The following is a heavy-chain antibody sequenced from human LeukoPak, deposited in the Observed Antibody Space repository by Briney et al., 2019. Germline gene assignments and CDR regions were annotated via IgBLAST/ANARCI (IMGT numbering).Heavy chain of an antibody. CDR2: ISAYKGNT. J-gene: IGHJ6*02. Sequence: ASVKVSCKASGYPFASYGISWVRQAPGQGLEWMGWISAYKGNTNYAQKFQGRVTMTTDTSTSTAYMELRSLRSDDTAVYYCARDAKGMDVWGQGTTVTVSS. V-gene: IGHV1-18*01. CDR3: ARDAKGMDV. CDR1: GYPFASYG.